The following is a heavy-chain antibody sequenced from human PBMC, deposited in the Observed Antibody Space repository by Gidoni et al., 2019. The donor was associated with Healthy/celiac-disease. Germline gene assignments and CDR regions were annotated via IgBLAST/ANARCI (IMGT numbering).Heavy chain of an antibody. CDR1: GFTGSSNY. CDR2: IYSGGST. J-gene: IGHJ4*02. Sequence: EVQLVESGGGLVPPGGSLRLFCAASGFTGSSNYMSWVRQAPGKGLEWVSVIYSGGSTYYADSVKGRFTISRDNAKNTLYLQMNGRRAEDTAVYYWARDLWKWEGDDWGQGTLVTVSS. D-gene: IGHD1-26*01. V-gene: IGHV3-66*01. CDR3: ARDLWKWEGDD.